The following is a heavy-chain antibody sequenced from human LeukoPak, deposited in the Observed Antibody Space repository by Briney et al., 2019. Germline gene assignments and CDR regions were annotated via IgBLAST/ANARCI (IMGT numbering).Heavy chain of an antibody. J-gene: IGHJ5*01. CDR2: IYYSGNT. Sequence: PSQTLSLTCTVSGGPITISSYYWGWIRQPPGKGLEWIGSIYYSGNTYYNPSLKSRVTISVDTSKHQFSLNLSSVTAADTAIYFCARGLLYSGSFARNWFDSWGQGTLVTVSS. CDR3: ARGLLYSGSFARNWFDS. D-gene: IGHD1-26*01. CDR1: GGPITISSYY. V-gene: IGHV4-39*01.